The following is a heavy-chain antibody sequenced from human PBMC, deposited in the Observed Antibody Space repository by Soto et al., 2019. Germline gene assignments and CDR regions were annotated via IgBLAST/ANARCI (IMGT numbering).Heavy chain of an antibody. D-gene: IGHD3-10*01. Sequence: QVQLVESGGGVVQPGRSLRLSCVASGFAFNRYGMNWVRQAPGKGLEWVAVTWYDGSNKDYADSVKGRFTISRDNSKNTLYLQMNSLRAEDTAVYYCARPYYYGSGSYYPLDRWGQGTLVTVSS. CDR2: TWYDGSNK. J-gene: IGHJ5*02. CDR3: ARPYYYGSGSYYPLDR. CDR1: GFAFNRYG. V-gene: IGHV3-33*01.